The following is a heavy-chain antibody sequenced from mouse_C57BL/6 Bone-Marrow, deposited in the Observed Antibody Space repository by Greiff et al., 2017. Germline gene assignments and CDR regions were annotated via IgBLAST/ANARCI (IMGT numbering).Heavy chain of an antibody. D-gene: IGHD1-1*01. CDR3: ARDYGSSYLYFDV. J-gene: IGHJ1*03. Sequence: QVQLQQSGPELVKPGASVKLSCKASGYTFTSYDINWVKQRPGQGLEWIGWIYPRDGSTKYNEKFKGKATLTVDTSSSTAYMELHSLTSEDSAVYFWARDYGSSYLYFDVWGTGTTVTVSS. CDR2: IYPRDGST. CDR1: GYTFTSYD. V-gene: IGHV1-85*01.